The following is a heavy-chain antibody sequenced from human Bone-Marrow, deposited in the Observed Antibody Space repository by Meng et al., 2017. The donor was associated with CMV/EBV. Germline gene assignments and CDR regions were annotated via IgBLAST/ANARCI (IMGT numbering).Heavy chain of an antibody. CDR1: GFTFSDYY. CDR2: ISSSGSTI. D-gene: IGHD4-17*01. CDR3: ARDLSRADYGDENYYYYGMDV. V-gene: IGHV3-11*01. Sequence: SLKISSAASGFTFSDYYMSWIRQAPGKGQEWVSYISSSGSTIYYADSVKGRFTISRDNAKNSLYLQMNSLRAEDTAVYYCARDLSRADYGDENYYYYGMDVWGQGTTVTVSS. J-gene: IGHJ6*02.